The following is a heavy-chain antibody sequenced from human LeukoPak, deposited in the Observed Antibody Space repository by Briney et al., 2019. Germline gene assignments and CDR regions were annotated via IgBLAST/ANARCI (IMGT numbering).Heavy chain of an antibody. D-gene: IGHD3-22*01. CDR2: INHSGST. CDR1: GGSFSGYY. J-gene: IGHJ5*02. V-gene: IGHV4-34*01. CDR3: ASQVNLMWFDP. Sequence: PSETLSLTCAVYGGSFSGYYWSWIRQPPGKGLEWIGEINHSGSTYYNPSLKSRVTISVDTSKNQFSLKLSSVTAADTAVYYCASQVNLMWFDPWGQGTLVTVSS.